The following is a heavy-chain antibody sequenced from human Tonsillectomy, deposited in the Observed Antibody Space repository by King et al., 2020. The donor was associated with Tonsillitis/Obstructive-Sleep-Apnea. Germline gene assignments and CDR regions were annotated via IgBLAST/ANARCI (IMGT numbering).Heavy chain of an antibody. J-gene: IGHJ4*02. Sequence: VQLVESGGGLVQPGGSLRLSCAASGFTFSSYAMSWVRQAPGKGLEWVSAISGSGGSTYYEDSVKGRFTISRDNSKNTLYLQMNSLRAEDTAVYYCAKESLHCSSTSCYPFDYWGQGTLVTVSS. CDR2: ISGSGGST. D-gene: IGHD2-2*01. CDR3: AKESLHCSSTSCYPFDY. V-gene: IGHV3-23*04. CDR1: GFTFSSYA.